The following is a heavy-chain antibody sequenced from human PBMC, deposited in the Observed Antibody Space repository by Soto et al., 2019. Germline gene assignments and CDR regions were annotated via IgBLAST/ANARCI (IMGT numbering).Heavy chain of an antibody. CDR3: AKDLSSSWWGYYFDY. V-gene: IGHV3-23*01. J-gene: IGHJ4*02. D-gene: IGHD6-13*01. Sequence: EVQLLESGGGLVQTGGSLRLSCAASGFTFSSYAMSWVRQAPGKGLEWVSAISGSGGSTYYADSVKGRFTISRDNSKNTRYLQMNSLRPEDTAVYYCAKDLSSSWWGYYFDYWGQGSLVTVSS. CDR2: ISGSGGST. CDR1: GFTFSSYA.